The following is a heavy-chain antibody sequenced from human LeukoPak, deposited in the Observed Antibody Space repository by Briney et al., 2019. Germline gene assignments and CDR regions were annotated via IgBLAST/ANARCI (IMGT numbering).Heavy chain of an antibody. CDR3: ARERGSEYDAFDI. J-gene: IGHJ3*02. CDR2: ISYDGSSK. CDR1: GFTFSSYG. Sequence: GGSLRLSCAASGFTFSSYGMHWVRQAPGKGLEWVAVISYDGSSKYYADSVKGRFTISRDNAKNSLFLQMNSLRAEDTAVYYCARERGSEYDAFDIWGQGTMVTVSS. V-gene: IGHV3-30*03. D-gene: IGHD1-26*01.